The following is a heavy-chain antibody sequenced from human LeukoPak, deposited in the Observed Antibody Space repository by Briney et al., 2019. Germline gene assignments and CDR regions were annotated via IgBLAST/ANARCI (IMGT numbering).Heavy chain of an antibody. Sequence: PSETLSLTCTVSGGSVRSSSYYWGWIRQPPGKGLEWIGSRHYSGSTSYKPSLKSRATISVATSKTQFSLKLSSVTAADTAVYYCARAGGNQYSSGWSIGGFDYWGQGNLVTVSS. D-gene: IGHD6-19*01. CDR2: RHYSGST. CDR3: ARAGGNQYSSGWSIGGFDY. V-gene: IGHV4-39*07. CDR1: GGSVRSSSYY. J-gene: IGHJ4*02.